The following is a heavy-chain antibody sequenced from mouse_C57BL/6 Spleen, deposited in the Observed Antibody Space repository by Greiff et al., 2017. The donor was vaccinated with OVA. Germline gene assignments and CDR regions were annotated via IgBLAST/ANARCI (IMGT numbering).Heavy chain of an antibody. CDR1: GYTFTDYN. V-gene: IGHV1-18*01. Sequence: EVQLQQSGPELVKPGASVKIPCKASGYTFTDYNMDWVKQSHGKSLEWIGDINPNNGGTIYNQKFKGKATLTVDKSSSTAYMELRSLTSEDTAVYYCARGITINWSYAMDYWGQGTSVTVSS. D-gene: IGHD4-1*01. CDR2: INPNNGGT. CDR3: ARGITINWSYAMDY. J-gene: IGHJ4*01.